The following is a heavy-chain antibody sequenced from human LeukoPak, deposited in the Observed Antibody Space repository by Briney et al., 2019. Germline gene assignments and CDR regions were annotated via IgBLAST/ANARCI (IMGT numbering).Heavy chain of an antibody. CDR3: ARHSIGYCSSTSCRIPKNWFDP. V-gene: IGHV4-39*01. CDR1: GGSISSSSYY. CDR2: IYYSGST. J-gene: IGHJ5*02. D-gene: IGHD2-2*01. Sequence: SETLSLTCTVSGGSISSSSYYWGWIRQPPGKGLEWIGSIYYSGSTYYNPSLKSRVTISVDTFKNQFSLKLSSVTAADTAVYYCARHSIGYCSSTSCRIPKNWFDPWGQGTLVTVSS.